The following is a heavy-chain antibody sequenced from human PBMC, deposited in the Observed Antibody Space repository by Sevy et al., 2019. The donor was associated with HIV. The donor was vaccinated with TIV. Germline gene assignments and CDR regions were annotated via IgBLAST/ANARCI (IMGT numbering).Heavy chain of an antibody. CDR1: GVTLSSYG. CDR2: IGYDGSNI. J-gene: IGHJ4*02. D-gene: IGHD3-9*01. CDR3: ARDARIFGDYLLAYFDY. Sequence: GGSLRLSCAASGVTLSSYGIHWVRQAPGKGLEWVAVIGYDGSNIHYADSVKGRFTISSDNSKDTNFLQMDSLRAEDTAIYYCARDARIFGDYLLAYFDYWGQGTLVTVSS. V-gene: IGHV3-30*12.